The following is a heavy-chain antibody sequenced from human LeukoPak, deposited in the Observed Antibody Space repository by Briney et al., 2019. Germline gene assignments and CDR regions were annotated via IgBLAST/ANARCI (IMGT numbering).Heavy chain of an antibody. CDR2: ISSSGTTI. V-gene: IGHV3-11*04. CDR1: GFTFSDYY. D-gene: IGHD1-26*01. J-gene: IGHJ5*02. CDR3: ARGGGSYLAYNWFDP. Sequence: PGGSLRLSCAASGFTFSDYYMSWIRQAPGKGLEWVSYISSSGTTIYYADSVKGRFTISRDNAKNSLYLRMNSLRAEDTAVYYCARGGGSYLAYNWFDPWGQGTLVTVSS.